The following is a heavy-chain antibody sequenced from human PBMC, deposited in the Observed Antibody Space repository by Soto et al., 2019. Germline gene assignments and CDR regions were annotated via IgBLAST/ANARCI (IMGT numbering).Heavy chain of an antibody. D-gene: IGHD3-10*01. Sequence: ASVKVSCKASGYTFTTYGISWVRQAPGQGLEWLGWINTHNGNTSYAQNLQGRVIMTADTSTSTAYMELRSLRSDDTAIYYCTREGSAPYYYYGMDAWGQGTTVTVSS. CDR2: INTHNGNT. CDR3: TREGSAPYYYYGMDA. V-gene: IGHV1-18*01. J-gene: IGHJ6*02. CDR1: GYTFTTYG.